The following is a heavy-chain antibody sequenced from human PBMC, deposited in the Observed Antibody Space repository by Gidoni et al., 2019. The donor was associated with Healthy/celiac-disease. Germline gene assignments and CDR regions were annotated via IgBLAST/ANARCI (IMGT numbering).Heavy chain of an antibody. CDR3: ARHLYSSGWYLEYYFDY. CDR2: IYYSGST. CDR1: GCPISRSRSS. D-gene: IGHD6-19*01. Sequence: QLQLQGPGPGLLKPSVTLTITCPRSGCPISRSRSSWGWIRQPPGKGLEWIGSIYYSGSTYYNPSLKSRVTISVDTSKNQFSLKLSSVTAADTAVYYCARHLYSSGWYLEYYFDYWGQGTLVTVSS. J-gene: IGHJ4*02. V-gene: IGHV4-39*01.